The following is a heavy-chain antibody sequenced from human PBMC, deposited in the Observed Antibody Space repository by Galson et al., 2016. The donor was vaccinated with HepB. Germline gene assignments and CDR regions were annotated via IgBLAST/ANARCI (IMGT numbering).Heavy chain of an antibody. CDR3: ARATRYFDWRYQYGMGV. Sequence: SLRLSCAASGLSVSSDYMSWVRQALGKGLEWVAVISSGGYTYYAQSVKGRLTISRDNSKNTLYLQMNRLRAEDTAVYYCARATRYFDWRYQYGMGVWGKGTTVTVSS. CDR1: GLSVSSDY. CDR2: ISSGGYT. V-gene: IGHV3-53*01. D-gene: IGHD3-9*01. J-gene: IGHJ6*04.